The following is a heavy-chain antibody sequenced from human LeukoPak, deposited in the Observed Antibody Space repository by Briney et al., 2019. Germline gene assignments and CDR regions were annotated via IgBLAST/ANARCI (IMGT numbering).Heavy chain of an antibody. D-gene: IGHD5-12*01. J-gene: IGHJ4*02. CDR3: ARESATEGVDY. CDR1: GGSISSGSYY. CDR2: IYTSGST. Sequence: PSETLSLTCTVSGGSISSGSYYWSWIRQPAGKGLEWIGRIYTSGSTNYNPSLTSRVTISVDTSKNQFSLKLSSVTAADTAVYYCARESATEGVDYWGQGTLVTVSS. V-gene: IGHV4-61*02.